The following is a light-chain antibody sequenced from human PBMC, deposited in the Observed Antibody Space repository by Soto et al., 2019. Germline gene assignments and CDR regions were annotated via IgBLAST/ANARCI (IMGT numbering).Light chain of an antibody. CDR3: QQGYSTPLT. V-gene: IGKV1-39*01. CDR2: AAS. Sequence: DFQMTQSPSSLSASVGDRVTITCRASQTITTYLNWYQQKPGRAPKLLIFAASSLQSGVPPRFSGSGSRTDFTLTVSILQPEDFATYFCQQGYSTPLTFGGGTKVDIK. CDR1: QTITTY. J-gene: IGKJ4*01.